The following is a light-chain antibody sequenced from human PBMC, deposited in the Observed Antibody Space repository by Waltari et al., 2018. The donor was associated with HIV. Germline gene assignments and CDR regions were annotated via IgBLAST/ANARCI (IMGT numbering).Light chain of an antibody. CDR1: SSDVGGYHL. CDR2: EVS. V-gene: IGLV2-23*02. CDR3: CAYAGSTTYVI. J-gene: IGLJ2*01. Sequence: QSALTQPASVPGSPGQSITISFTGTSSDVGGYHLFSWYQQHPGKAPKLMIYEVSKRPSGVSNRFSGSKSGNTASLTISGLQAEDEADYYCCAYAGSTTYVIFGGGTKLTVL.